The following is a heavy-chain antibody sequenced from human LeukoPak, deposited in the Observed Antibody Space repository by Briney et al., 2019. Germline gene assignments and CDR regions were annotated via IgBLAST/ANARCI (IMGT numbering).Heavy chain of an antibody. CDR2: INHSGST. V-gene: IGHV4-34*01. CDR1: GGSFSGYY. J-gene: IGHJ5*02. Sequence: SETLSLTCAVYGGSFSGYYWSWIRQPPGKGLEWIGEINHSGSTNYNPSLKSRVTISVDTSKNQFSLKLSSVTAADTAVYYCARESLSWGIAARPRWFDPWGQGTLVTVSS. CDR3: ARESLSWGIAARPRWFDP. D-gene: IGHD6-6*01.